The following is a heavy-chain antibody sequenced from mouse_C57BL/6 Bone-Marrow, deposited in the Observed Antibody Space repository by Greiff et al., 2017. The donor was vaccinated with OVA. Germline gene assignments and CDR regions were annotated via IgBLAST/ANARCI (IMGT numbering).Heavy chain of an antibody. CDR2: INPYNGGT. V-gene: IGHV1-19*01. CDR1: GYTFTDYY. Sequence: VQLQQSGPVLVKPGASVKMSCKASGYTFTDYYMNWVKQSHGKSLEWIGVINPYNGGTSYNQKFKGKATWTVDKSSSTAYMELNSLTSEDSAVYYCARRTYWYFDVWGTGTTVTVSS. J-gene: IGHJ1*03. CDR3: ARRTYWYFDV.